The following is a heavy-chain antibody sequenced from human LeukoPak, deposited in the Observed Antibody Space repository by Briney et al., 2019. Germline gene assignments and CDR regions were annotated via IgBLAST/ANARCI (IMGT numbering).Heavy chain of an antibody. Sequence: SETLSLTCTVSGGSISSSSYYWGWIRQPPGKGLEWIGSIYYSGSTYYNPSLKNRVTISVDTSKNQFSLKLSSVTAADTAVYYCARVPSHGYLNWFDPWGQGTLVTVSS. V-gene: IGHV4-39*07. CDR3: ARVPSHGYLNWFDP. CDR1: GGSISSSSYY. CDR2: IYYSGST. D-gene: IGHD5-18*01. J-gene: IGHJ5*02.